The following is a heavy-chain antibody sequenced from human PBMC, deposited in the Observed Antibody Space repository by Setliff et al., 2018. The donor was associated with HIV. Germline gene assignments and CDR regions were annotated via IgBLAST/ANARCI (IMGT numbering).Heavy chain of an antibody. V-gene: IGHV4-34*01. CDR3: ARDSRQEGYDSYYFDY. J-gene: IGHJ4*01. CDR1: GGSFSGYY. D-gene: IGHD5-12*01. CDR2: INHSGST. Sequence: SETLSLTCAVYGGSFSGYYWSWIRQPPGKGLEWIGEINHSGSTNYNPSLKSRVTISVDTSKNQFSLKLSSVTAADTAVYYCARDSRQEGYDSYYFDYWGQGTMVTVSS.